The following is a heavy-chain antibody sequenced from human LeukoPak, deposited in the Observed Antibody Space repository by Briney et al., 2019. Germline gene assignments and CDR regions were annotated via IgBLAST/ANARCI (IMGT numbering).Heavy chain of an antibody. J-gene: IGHJ4*02. V-gene: IGHV4-59*11. CDR2: IYNYGST. CDR1: GGSISSHY. CDR3: ARDGPVGSGWYPAY. Sequence: SETLSLTCTVSGGSISSHYWSWIRLPPEKGLEWIGYIYNYGSTDYNPSLQSRATISVDRSRNQVSLKLTSVTAADTAVYYCARDGPVGSGWYPAYWGQGILVTVSS. D-gene: IGHD6-19*01.